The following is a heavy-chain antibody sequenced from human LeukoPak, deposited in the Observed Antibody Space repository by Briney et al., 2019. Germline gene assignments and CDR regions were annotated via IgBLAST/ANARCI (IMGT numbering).Heavy chain of an antibody. V-gene: IGHV3-48*02. J-gene: IGHJ4*02. CDR2: ISSSSKTI. CDR3: ARDHRSGSGSGTQANDY. D-gene: IGHD3-10*01. Sequence: GRSLRLSCAASGFTFSSYGMHWVRQAPGKGLEWVSYISSSSKTIYYADSVKGRFTISRDNAKKSLDLQMNSLRDEDTAVYYCARDHRSGSGSGTQANDYWGQGTLVTVSS. CDR1: GFTFSSYG.